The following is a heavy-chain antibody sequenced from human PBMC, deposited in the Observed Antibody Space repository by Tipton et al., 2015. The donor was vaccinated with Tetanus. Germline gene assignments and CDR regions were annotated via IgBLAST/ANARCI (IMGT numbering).Heavy chain of an antibody. CDR1: GGSVSSGSYY. CDR3: ARGGFGEFPAY. V-gene: IGHV4-61*01. D-gene: IGHD3-10*01. Sequence: TLSLTCTVSGGSVSSGSYYWSWIRQPPGKGLEWIGYIYYSGSTNYNPSLKSRVTISVDTSKNQFSLKLSSVTAADTAVYYCARGGFGEFPAYWGQGPLVPVSS. J-gene: IGHJ4*02. CDR2: IYYSGST.